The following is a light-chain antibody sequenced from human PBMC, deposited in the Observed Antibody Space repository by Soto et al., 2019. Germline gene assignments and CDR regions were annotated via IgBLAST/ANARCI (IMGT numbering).Light chain of an antibody. CDR1: QGVSAW. J-gene: IGKJ5*01. CDR3: QQANSFPIT. CDR2: AAS. V-gene: IGKV1-12*01. Sequence: DIQMTQSPSSVSASVGDRVTITCRSCQGVSAWLAWYQQKAGKAPKILIYAASSLQSAVPSRFSGSGSGTNFTLTISSLQHEDFANYYCQQANSFPITFGQETRLEIK.